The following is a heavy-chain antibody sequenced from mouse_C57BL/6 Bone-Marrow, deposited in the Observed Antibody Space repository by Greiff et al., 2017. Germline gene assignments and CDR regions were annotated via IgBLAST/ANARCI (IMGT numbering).Heavy chain of an antibody. J-gene: IGHJ2*01. D-gene: IGHD2-3*01. V-gene: IGHV1-64*01. CDR1: GYTFTSYW. CDR2: IHPNSGST. Sequence: QVQLQQPGAELVKPGASVKLSCKASGYTFTSYWMHWVKQRPGQGLEWIGMIHPNSGSTNYNEKFKSKATLTVDKSSSTAYMQLSSLTSEDSAVXYCARSVYDGYYYYFDYWGQGTTLTVSS. CDR3: ARSVYDGYYYYFDY.